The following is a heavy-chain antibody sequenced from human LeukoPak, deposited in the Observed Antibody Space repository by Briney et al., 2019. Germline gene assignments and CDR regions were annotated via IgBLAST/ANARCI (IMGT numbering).Heavy chain of an antibody. J-gene: IGHJ4*02. Sequence: PGGSLRLSCAASGFTLSTNVINWVRQAPGKGLEWVSHISSSHSTIFYADSVKGRFTISRDNARNSLYLQMNSLRDEDTAVYYCAVRRGIYYWGQGTLVTVSS. V-gene: IGHV3-48*02. CDR3: AVRRGIYY. CDR1: GFTLSTNV. CDR2: ISSSHSTI.